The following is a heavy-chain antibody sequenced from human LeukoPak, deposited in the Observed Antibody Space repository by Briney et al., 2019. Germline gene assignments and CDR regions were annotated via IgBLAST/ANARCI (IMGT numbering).Heavy chain of an antibody. J-gene: IGHJ4*02. CDR1: GDSISSSGYY. CDR2: IHHSGNT. CDR3: ASVRDPYSSSWYFFDY. Sequence: SETLSLTCSVSGDSISSSGYYWDWIRQPPGKGLEWIGSIHHSGNTNYNPSLKSRVTISVDTSKNQFSLKLSSVTAADTAVYYCASVRDPYSSSWYFFDYWGQGTLVTVSS. V-gene: IGHV4-39*07. D-gene: IGHD6-13*01.